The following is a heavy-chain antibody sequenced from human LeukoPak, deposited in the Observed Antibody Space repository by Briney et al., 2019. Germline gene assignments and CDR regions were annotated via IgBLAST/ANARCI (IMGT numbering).Heavy chain of an antibody. D-gene: IGHD5-18*01. Sequence: QPGGSLRLSCAASGFTFSSYAMTWVRQAPGKGLEWVSAIGGGGGDPYYADSVKGRFTISRDNSKNTMYLQMNSLRVEDTAVYYCANNGGNSYGTGHFDHWGQGILVTVSS. V-gene: IGHV3-23*01. CDR2: IGGGGGDP. J-gene: IGHJ4*02. CDR3: ANNGGNSYGTGHFDH. CDR1: GFTFSSYA.